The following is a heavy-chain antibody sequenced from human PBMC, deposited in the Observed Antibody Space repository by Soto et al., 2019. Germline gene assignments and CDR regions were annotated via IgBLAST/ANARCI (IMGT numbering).Heavy chain of an antibody. Sequence: EVQLLESGGGLVQPGGSLRLSCAASGFTVSSYAMCWVRQAPGKGLEWVSAVSGSGGSTYYADSVKGRFTISRDNSKNTLYLQMNSLRAEDTAVYYCARRTSGWYFDYWGQGTLVTVSS. CDR3: ARRTSGWYFDY. V-gene: IGHV3-23*01. CDR2: VSGSGGST. J-gene: IGHJ4*02. CDR1: GFTVSSYA. D-gene: IGHD6-19*01.